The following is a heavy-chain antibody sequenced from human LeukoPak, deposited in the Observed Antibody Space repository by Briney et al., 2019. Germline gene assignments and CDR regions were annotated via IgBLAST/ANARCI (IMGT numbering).Heavy chain of an antibody. Sequence: GGSLRLSCAASGFTFSSYSMNWVRQAPGKGLEWVSSISSSSSYIYYADSVKGRFTISRDNAKNSLYLQMNSLRAEDTAVYYCASGFGFIAAAIDGDFWGQGTLVTVSS. J-gene: IGHJ4*02. CDR3: ASGFGFIAAAIDGDF. CDR2: ISSSSSYI. D-gene: IGHD6-13*01. V-gene: IGHV3-21*01. CDR1: GFTFSSYS.